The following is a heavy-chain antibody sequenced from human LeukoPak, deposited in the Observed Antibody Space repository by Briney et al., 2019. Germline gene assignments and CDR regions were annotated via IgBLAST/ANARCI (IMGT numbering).Heavy chain of an antibody. CDR3: ARLSEHGTFDI. J-gene: IGHJ3*02. CDR2: MNPNSGNT. V-gene: IGHV1-8*03. CDR1: GYTFTSYD. D-gene: IGHD1/OR15-1a*01. Sequence: APVKVSCKASGYTFTSYDINWVRQATGQGLEWMGWMNPNSGNTGYAQKFQGRVTITRNTSISTAYMELSSLRSEDTAVYYCARLSEHGTFDIWGQGTMVTVSS.